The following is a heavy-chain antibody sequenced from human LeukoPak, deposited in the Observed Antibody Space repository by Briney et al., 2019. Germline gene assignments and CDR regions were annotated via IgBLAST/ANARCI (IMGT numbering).Heavy chain of an antibody. CDR3: AKEIYDSSGYYGGNLDY. D-gene: IGHD3-22*01. V-gene: IGHV3-23*01. J-gene: IGHJ4*02. Sequence: GGSLRLSCAASEFPFSNYTMNGVRQAPGKGLEWVSAISGSGGSTYYADSVKGRFTISRDNSKNTLYLQMNSLRAEDTAVYYCAKEIYDSSGYYGGNLDYWGQGTLVTVSS. CDR1: EFPFSNYT. CDR2: ISGSGGST.